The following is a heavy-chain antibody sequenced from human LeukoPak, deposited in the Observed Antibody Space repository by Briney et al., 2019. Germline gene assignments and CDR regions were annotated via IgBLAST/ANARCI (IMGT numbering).Heavy chain of an antibody. J-gene: IGHJ4*02. CDR1: GYTFTTHY. CDR2: INPSGTTT. D-gene: IGHD3-22*01. Sequence: ASVKVSCKASGYTFTTHYMHWVRQAPGQGLEWMGLINPSGTTTNYAQKFRGRVTMTRDLSTSTDYMELSSLRSEDTAVYYCARDAGTMIEYYFDYWGQGTLVTVSS. V-gene: IGHV1-46*01. CDR3: ARDAGTMIEYYFDY.